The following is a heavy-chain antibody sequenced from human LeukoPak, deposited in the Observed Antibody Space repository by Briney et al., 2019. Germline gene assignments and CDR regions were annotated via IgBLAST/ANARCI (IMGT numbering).Heavy chain of an antibody. CDR1: GFTFSDYY. Sequence: GGSLRLSCAASGFTFSDYYMSWIRQAPGKGLEGVSYISSSSSYTNYADSVKGRFTISRDNAKNSLYLQMNSLGAEDTAVYYCAREISAPPLEQENWFHPWGQGTLVTVSS. J-gene: IGHJ5*02. CDR2: ISSSSSYT. D-gene: IGHD1/OR15-1a*01. V-gene: IGHV3-11*06. CDR3: AREISAPPLEQENWFHP.